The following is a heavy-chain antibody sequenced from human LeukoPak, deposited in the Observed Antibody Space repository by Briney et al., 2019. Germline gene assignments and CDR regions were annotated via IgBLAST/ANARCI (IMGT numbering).Heavy chain of an antibody. D-gene: IGHD1-26*01. Sequence: SETLSLLCTVTGASISSHYWRWIRQTPGTGREWIGDIYDRGSTTYNPSLKSRVSISVDTSRNQFSLNLRSVTAADTAVYYDAKIEVGRFDPWGQGTLVTVSS. CDR2: IYDRGST. J-gene: IGHJ5*02. CDR3: AKIEVGRFDP. CDR1: GASISSHY. V-gene: IGHV4-59*11.